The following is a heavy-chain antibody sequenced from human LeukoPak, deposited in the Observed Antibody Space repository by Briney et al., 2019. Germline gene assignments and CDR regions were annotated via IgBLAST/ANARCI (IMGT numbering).Heavy chain of an antibody. Sequence: PSETLSLTCAVSGYSISSGYYWGWIRQPPEKGLEWIGSIYHSGSTYYNPSLKSRATISVDTSKNQFSLKLSSVTAADTAVYYCASTIAAAANFDYWGQGTLVTVSS. V-gene: IGHV4-38-2*01. CDR2: IYHSGST. D-gene: IGHD6-13*01. CDR1: GYSISSGYY. J-gene: IGHJ4*02. CDR3: ASTIAAAANFDY.